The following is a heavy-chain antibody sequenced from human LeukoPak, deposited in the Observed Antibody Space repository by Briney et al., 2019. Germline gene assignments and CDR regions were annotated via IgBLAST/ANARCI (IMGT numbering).Heavy chain of an antibody. CDR3: ARGQIWVA. D-gene: IGHD3-16*01. J-gene: IGHJ5*02. Sequence: SETLSLTCTVSGGSISSGNYCWSWIRQPAGKGLEWIGHIHTSGNTNYNPSLKSRVTISVDTSKNQFSLKLSSVTAADTAVYYCARGQIWVAWGQGTLVTVSS. CDR2: IHTSGNT. CDR1: GGSISSGNYC. V-gene: IGHV4-61*09.